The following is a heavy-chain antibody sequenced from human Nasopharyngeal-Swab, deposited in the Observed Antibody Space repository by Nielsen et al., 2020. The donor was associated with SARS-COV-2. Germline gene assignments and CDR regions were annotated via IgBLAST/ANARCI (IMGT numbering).Heavy chain of an antibody. J-gene: IGHJ5*02. CDR1: GGSISSSSYY. V-gene: IGHV4-39*01. CDR3: ASPSRHFWSGQDPWFDP. CDR2: IYYSGST. Sequence: SETLSLTCTVSGGSISSSSYYWGWIRQPPGKGLEWIGSIYYSGSTYYNPSLKSRVTISVDTSKNQFSLKLSSVTAADTAVYYCASPSRHFWSGQDPWFDPWGQGTLVTVYS. D-gene: IGHD3-3*02.